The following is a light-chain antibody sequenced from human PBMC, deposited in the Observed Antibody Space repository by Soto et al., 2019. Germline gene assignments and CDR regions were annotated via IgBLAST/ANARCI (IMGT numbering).Light chain of an antibody. V-gene: IGKV3-15*01. CDR3: QQYDNSLT. Sequence: EIVMTQTPAALSVSPGERATLSCRASQSVSSNLAWYQQKPGQAPRLLIYGASTRATGIPARFSGSGSGTEFTPTSSSLQSEDSAVYYWQQYDNSLTFGGGTKVDI. CDR1: QSVSSN. J-gene: IGKJ4*01. CDR2: GAS.